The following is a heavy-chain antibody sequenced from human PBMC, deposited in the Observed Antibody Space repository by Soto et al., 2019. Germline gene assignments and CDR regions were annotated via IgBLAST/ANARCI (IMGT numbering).Heavy chain of an antibody. D-gene: IGHD3-3*01. V-gene: IGHV3-30*18. CDR1: GFIFSSYG. CDR3: AKRRNVLRFLEWSSGMEV. CDR2: ISYDGSNK. Sequence: GWSLRLSCAASGFIFSSYGMHWVRQAPGKGLEWVAFISYDGSNKYYADSVKGRLTISRDNSKNTLYLQMNSLRSEDTAVYYCAKRRNVLRFLEWSSGMEVWGQGTTGTVSS. J-gene: IGHJ6*02.